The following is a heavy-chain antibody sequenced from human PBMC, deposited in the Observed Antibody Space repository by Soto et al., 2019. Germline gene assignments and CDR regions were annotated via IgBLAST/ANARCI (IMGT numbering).Heavy chain of an antibody. D-gene: IGHD3-10*01. V-gene: IGHV3-7*01. CDR1: GFTFSSYW. J-gene: IGHJ6*02. CDR2: IKQDGSEK. Sequence: GGSLRLSCAASGFTFSSYWMSWVRQAPGKGLEWVANIKQDGSEKYYVDSVKGRFTISRDNAKNSLYLQMNSLRAEDTAVYYCARDRVSSGCRYFYCFYGMDVWGQGTTVTVSS. CDR3: ARDRVSSGCRYFYCFYGMDV.